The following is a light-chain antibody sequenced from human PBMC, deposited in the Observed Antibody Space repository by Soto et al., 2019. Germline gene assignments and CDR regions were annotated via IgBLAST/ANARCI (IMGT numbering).Light chain of an antibody. CDR3: QQYDNSPIT. V-gene: IGKV3-11*01. J-gene: IGKJ5*01. CDR2: GAS. CDR1: QSISGY. Sequence: EIVFTQSSATLSLSPGERGTLSRRASQSISGYLAWYQQKPGQAPRLLIYGASNRATGIPARSSGSGSGTDFTLTISGLDPEDFAVYYCQQYDNSPITFGQGTRLEIK.